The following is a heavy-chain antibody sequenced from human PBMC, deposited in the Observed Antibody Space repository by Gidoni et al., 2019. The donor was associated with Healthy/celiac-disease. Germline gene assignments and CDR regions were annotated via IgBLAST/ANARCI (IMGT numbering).Heavy chain of an antibody. CDR2: IYYGGST. Sequence: QVQLQESGPGLVKPSQTLSLTCTVSGGPISSGGYYWSWIRQHPGKGLEWIGYIYYGGSTYYNPSLKRRVTISVDTSKNQFSLKLSSVTAADTAVYYCAREVGAGAFDIWGQGTMVTVSS. D-gene: IGHD1-26*01. V-gene: IGHV4-31*03. J-gene: IGHJ3*02. CDR1: GGPISSGGYY. CDR3: AREVGAGAFDI.